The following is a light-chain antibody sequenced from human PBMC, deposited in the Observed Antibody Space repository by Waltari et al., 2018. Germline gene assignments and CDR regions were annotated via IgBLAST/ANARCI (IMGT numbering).Light chain of an antibody. CDR3: NSRDSSGYHG. J-gene: IGLJ2*01. CDR1: SLRSYY. V-gene: IGLV3-19*01. CDR2: GKT. Sequence: SSELTQDPAVSVALGQTVRITCQGDSLRSYYASWYQQKPGQAPVLVIYGKTTRPSGIPDRFSGSSSGNTASLTITGAQAEDEADYYCNSRDSSGYHGFGGGTKLTVL.